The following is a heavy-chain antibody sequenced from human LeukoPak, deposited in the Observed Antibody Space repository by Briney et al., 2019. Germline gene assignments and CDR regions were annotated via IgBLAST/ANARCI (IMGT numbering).Heavy chain of an antibody. D-gene: IGHD6-19*01. CDR1: GGSISSYY. Sequence: PSETLSLTCTVSGGSISSYYWSWIRQPPGKGLEWIGYIYYSGSTNYNPSLKSRVTISVDTSKNQFSLKLSSVTAADTAVYYRARGRAIAVAGRRVNWFDPWGQGTLVTVSS. CDR3: ARGRAIAVAGRRVNWFDP. J-gene: IGHJ5*02. V-gene: IGHV4-59*08. CDR2: IYYSGST.